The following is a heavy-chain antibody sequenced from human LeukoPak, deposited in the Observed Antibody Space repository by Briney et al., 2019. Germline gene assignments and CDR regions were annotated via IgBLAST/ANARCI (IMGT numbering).Heavy chain of an antibody. J-gene: IGHJ3*02. CDR3: ASHPKRYVFAYPDAFDI. CDR2: IYPGDSDT. D-gene: IGHD3-16*01. V-gene: IGHV5-51*01. Sequence: AGESLKISCKGSGYSFTSYWIGWVRQMPGKGLEWMGIIYPGDSDTRYSPSFQGQVTISADKSISTAYLQWSSLKASDTAMYYCASHPKRYVFAYPDAFDIWGQGTMVTVSS. CDR1: GYSFTSYW.